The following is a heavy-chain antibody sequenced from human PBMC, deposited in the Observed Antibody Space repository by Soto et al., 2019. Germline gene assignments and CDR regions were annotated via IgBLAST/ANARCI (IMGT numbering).Heavy chain of an antibody. V-gene: IGHV1-69*12. CDR3: ASQYYYDSSGFPYYFDY. Sequence: QVQLVQSGAEVKKPGSSVKVSCKASGGTFSSYAISWVRQAPGQGLEWMGGIIPIFGTANYAQKFQGRVTITADESTRPAYMEMSSLRSEVMGVYYCASQYYYDSSGFPYYFDYWGQGTLVTVSS. J-gene: IGHJ4*02. CDR2: IIPIFGTA. CDR1: GGTFSSYA. D-gene: IGHD3-22*01.